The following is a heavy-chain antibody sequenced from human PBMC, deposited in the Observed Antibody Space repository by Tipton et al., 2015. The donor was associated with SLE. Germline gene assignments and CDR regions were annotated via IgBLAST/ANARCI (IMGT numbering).Heavy chain of an antibody. J-gene: IGHJ6*03. CDR2: ISSVGNYI. CDR3: ARVPGAVARRDYYYYMDV. Sequence: SLRLSCVASGFTFSIYGVNWVRQAPGKGLEWVSTISSVGNYIYYSDSLKGRFTISRDNAKNSLYLQMNSLRAEDTAVYYCARVPGAVARRDYYYYMDVWGKGTTVTVSS. D-gene: IGHD4-23*01. V-gene: IGHV3-21*01. CDR1: GFTFSIYG.